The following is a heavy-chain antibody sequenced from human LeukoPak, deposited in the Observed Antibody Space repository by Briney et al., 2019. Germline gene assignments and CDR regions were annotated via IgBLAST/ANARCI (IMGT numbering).Heavy chain of an antibody. CDR3: ARDFD. V-gene: IGHV3-7*01. Sequence: GGSLRLSCAASGFTFSSNWVTWVRQAPGKGLEWVANIKQDGSGAFYVDSVKGRFTISRDNTRNSLYLQMNSLRAEDTAVYYCARDFDWGQGTRVTVSS. J-gene: IGHJ4*02. CDR1: GFTFSSNW. CDR2: IKQDGSGA.